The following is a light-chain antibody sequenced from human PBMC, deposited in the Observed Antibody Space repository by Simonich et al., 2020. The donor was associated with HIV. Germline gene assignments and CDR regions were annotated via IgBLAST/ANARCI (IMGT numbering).Light chain of an antibody. Sequence: DIVMTQSPDSLAVSVGERATINCKSSQSVLNSSNNKRLVAWYQQKPGQSPKLLIYWASTRECGVPDRFSGSGSETDFTLTISSLQADDFATYYCQQYNSYPWTFGQGTKVEIK. CDR3: QQYNSYPWT. CDR1: QSVLNSSNNKRL. CDR2: WAS. V-gene: IGKV4-1*01. J-gene: IGKJ1*01.